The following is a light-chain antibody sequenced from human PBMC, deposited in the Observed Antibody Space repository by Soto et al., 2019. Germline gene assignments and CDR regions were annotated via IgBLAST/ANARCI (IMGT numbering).Light chain of an antibody. J-gene: IGKJ1*01. Sequence: DIQMTQSPSTLSASVGDRVTITCRASQSINSWLAWYQQKPGKAPKLLMYKASSLESGVPSRFSGSGSGTEFTLTISSLQPDDVATYYCQQYKKYWTFGQGTKVEIK. V-gene: IGKV1-5*03. CDR2: KAS. CDR3: QQYKKYWT. CDR1: QSINSW.